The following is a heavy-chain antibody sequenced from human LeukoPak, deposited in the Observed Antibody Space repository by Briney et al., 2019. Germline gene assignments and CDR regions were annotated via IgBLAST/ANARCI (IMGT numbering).Heavy chain of an antibody. CDR1: GGTFSSYT. V-gene: IGHV1-69*13. CDR2: IIPIFGTA. CDR3: ATTKDIVVVPAAIRYDAFDI. J-gene: IGHJ3*02. D-gene: IGHD2-2*02. Sequence: SVKVSCKASGGTFSSYTISWVRQAPGQGLEWMGGIIPIFGTANYAQKFQGRVTITADESTSTAYMELSSLRSEDTAVYYCATTKDIVVVPAAIRYDAFDIWGQGTVVTVSS.